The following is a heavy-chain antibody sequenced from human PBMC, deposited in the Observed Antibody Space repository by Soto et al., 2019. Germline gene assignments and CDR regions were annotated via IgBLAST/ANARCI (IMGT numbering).Heavy chain of an antibody. CDR3: ARGKRYYGWYFDL. D-gene: IGHD3-22*01. CDR2: IWYDGSNK. CDR1: GFTFSSYG. V-gene: IGHV3-33*01. Sequence: QVQLVESGGGVVQPGRSLRLSCAASGFTFSSYGMHWVRQAPGKGLERVAVIWYDGSNKYYADSVKGRFTISRDNSKNALYLQMNSLRAEDTAVYYCARGKRYYGWYFDLWGRGTLVTVSS. J-gene: IGHJ2*01.